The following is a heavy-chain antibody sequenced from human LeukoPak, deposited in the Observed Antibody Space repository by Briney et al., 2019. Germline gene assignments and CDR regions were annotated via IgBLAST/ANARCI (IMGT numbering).Heavy chain of an antibody. CDR1: GYTFTSYG. J-gene: IGHJ4*02. Sequence: ASVKVSCKASGYTFTSYGISWVRQAPGQGLEWMGRINPNSGDTNYAQKFQGRVTMTRDTSISTAYMELSRLRSDDTAVYYCARDYCSSTSCLFDYWGQGTLVTVSS. CDR2: INPNSGDT. V-gene: IGHV1-2*06. D-gene: IGHD2-2*01. CDR3: ARDYCSSTSCLFDY.